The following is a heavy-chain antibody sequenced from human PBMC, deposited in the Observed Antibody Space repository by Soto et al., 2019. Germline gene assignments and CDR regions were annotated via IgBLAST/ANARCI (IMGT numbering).Heavy chain of an antibody. CDR2: ISAYNGNT. D-gene: IGHD4-4*01. V-gene: IGHV1-18*01. Sequence: GASVKVSCKASGYTFTSYGISWVRQAPGQGLEWMGWISAYNGNTNYAQKLQGRVTMTTDTSTSTAYMELRSLRSDDTAVYYCARVHYYSNQGYIDVWGKRTTVTGSS. CDR1: GYTFTSYG. CDR3: ARVHYYSNQGYIDV. J-gene: IGHJ6*03.